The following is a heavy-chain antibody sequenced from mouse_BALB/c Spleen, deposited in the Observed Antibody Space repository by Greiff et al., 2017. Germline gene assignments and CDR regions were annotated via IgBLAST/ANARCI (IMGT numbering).Heavy chain of an antibody. V-gene: IGHV3-2*02. CDR3: ARGYGSHYAMDY. D-gene: IGHD1-1*01. CDR1: GYSITSDYA. J-gene: IGHJ4*01. CDR2: ISYSGST. Sequence: VQLQQSGPGLVKPSQSLSLTCTVTGYSITSDYAWNWIRQFPGNKLEWMGYISYSGSTSYNPSLKSRISITRDTSKNQFFLQLNSVTTEDTATYYCARGYGSHYAMDYWGQGTSVTVSS.